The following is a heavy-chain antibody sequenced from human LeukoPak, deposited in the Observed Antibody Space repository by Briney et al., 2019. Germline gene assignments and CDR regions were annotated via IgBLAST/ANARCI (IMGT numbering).Heavy chain of an antibody. CDR3: ARMRVVQYYYDTSAPYFDY. J-gene: IGHJ4*02. CDR1: GGTFTSYA. D-gene: IGHD3-22*01. CDR2: IIPIFGTA. Sequence: SVKVSCKASGGTFTSYAIIWGRQAPGQRLEWRGGIIPIFGTANYAQKFQGRVTITTDESTSTAYMELSSLRSEDTAVYDCARMRVVQYYYDTSAPYFDYWGQGTLVTVSS. V-gene: IGHV1-69*05.